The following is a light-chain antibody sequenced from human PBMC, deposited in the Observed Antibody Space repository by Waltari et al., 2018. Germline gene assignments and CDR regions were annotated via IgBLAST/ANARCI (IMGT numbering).Light chain of an antibody. CDR3: CSYAGTPRVV. Sequence: QSALTQPASVSGPPGQSITISCPGTNNDIGSYNLSSWYQQHPGKAPKFIIFEVNKRPSGVSNRFSGSKSGNTASLTVSGLHPEDEADYYCCSYAGTPRVVFGGGTKLTVL. J-gene: IGLJ2*01. CDR1: NNDIGSYNL. V-gene: IGLV2-23*02. CDR2: EVN.